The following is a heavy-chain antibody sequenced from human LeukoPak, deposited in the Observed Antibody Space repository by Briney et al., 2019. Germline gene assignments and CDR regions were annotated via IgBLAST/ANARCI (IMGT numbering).Heavy chain of an antibody. CDR1: GFTFDDYG. V-gene: IGHV3-20*01. CDR3: ARDVGELSLLGWSDP. Sequence: GGSLRLSCAASGFTFDDYGMSWVRQAPGKGLEWVSGINWNGGSTGYADSVKGRFTVSRDNAKNSLYLQMNGLRAEDTALYHCARDVGELSLLGWSDPWGQGTLVTVSS. J-gene: IGHJ5*02. D-gene: IGHD3-16*02. CDR2: INWNGGST.